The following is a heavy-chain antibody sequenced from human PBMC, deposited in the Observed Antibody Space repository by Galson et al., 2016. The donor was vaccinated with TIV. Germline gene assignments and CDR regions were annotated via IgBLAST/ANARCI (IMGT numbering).Heavy chain of an antibody. CDR2: LRYNGNSN. CDR1: GFSITNYG. D-gene: IGHD2-2*01. Sequence: SLRLSCAASGFSITNYGIHWVRQSPGRGLEAVGILRYNGNSNYYLDSVKGRFTISRDNPKNALYVQINNLRAEDTAVYYCASRDIAVIPAAIVFDYWGQGTLVTVSS. V-gene: IGHV3-30*02. CDR3: ASRDIAVIPAAIVFDY. J-gene: IGHJ4*02.